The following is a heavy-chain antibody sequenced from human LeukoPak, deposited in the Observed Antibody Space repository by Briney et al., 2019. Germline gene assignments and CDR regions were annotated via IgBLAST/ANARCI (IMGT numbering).Heavy chain of an antibody. CDR2: IKEDGTGK. J-gene: IGHJ6*02. Sequence: LAGGSLRLSCAASGFTVSSNFMGWVRQAPGKGLEWLANIKEDGTGKNHVDSVKGRFTISRDNAKNSLYLQMNGLRAEDTAVYYCAREIPQQLVAMDVWGQGTTVTVSS. CDR1: GFTVSSNF. D-gene: IGHD6-13*01. V-gene: IGHV3-7*04. CDR3: AREIPQQLVAMDV.